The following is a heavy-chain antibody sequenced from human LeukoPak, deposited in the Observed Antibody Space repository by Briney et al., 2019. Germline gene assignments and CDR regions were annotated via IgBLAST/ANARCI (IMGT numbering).Heavy chain of an antibody. Sequence: GGSLRLSCAASGFTFDDYAMHWVRQAPGKGLEWVTGISWNSGSIGYADSVKGRFTISRDNAKNSLYLQMNSLRAEDMALYHCAKAHKSSLMWYFDYWGQGTLVTVSS. V-gene: IGHV3-9*03. CDR2: ISWNSGSI. CDR1: GFTFDDYA. J-gene: IGHJ4*02. CDR3: AKAHKSSLMWYFDY. D-gene: IGHD2-15*01.